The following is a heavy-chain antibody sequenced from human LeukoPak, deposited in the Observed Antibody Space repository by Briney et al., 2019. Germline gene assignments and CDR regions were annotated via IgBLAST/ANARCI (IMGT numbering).Heavy chain of an antibody. J-gene: IGHJ4*02. CDR2: VSDSGGST. D-gene: IGHD7-27*01. V-gene: IGHV3-23*01. CDR1: GFTFSNYA. Sequence: GGSLRLSCAASGFTFSNYAMSWVRQAPGKGLEWVSTVSDSGGSTYYAVSVKGHFAISRDNPKNTLFLQMNSLRAEDTALYYCAKSTGASKYFDYWGQGTLVTVSS. CDR3: AKSTGASKYFDY.